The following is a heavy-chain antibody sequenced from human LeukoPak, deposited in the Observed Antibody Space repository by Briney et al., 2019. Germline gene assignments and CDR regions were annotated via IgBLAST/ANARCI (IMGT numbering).Heavy chain of an antibody. CDR1: GFTFSSYE. D-gene: IGHD2-2*01. CDR3: AREGSSSCYDSCNWFDP. V-gene: IGHV3-48*03. CDR2: ISGSGTTI. J-gene: IGHJ5*02. Sequence: PGGSLRLSCAASGFTFSSYEMSWVRQAPGKGLEWISHISGSGTTIYYGASVKGRFTISRDNAKNSLYLQMNSLRAEDTAIYYCAREGSSSCYDSCNWFDPWGQGTLVTVSS.